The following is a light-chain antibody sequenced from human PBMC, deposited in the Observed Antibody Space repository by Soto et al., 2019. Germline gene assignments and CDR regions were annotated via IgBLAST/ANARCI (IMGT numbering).Light chain of an antibody. J-gene: IGKJ5*01. CDR2: AAS. CDR1: QSIRRY. Sequence: DIPMTQSPSSLSASVGDRVTITCRASQSIRRYLNWYQQKAGKAPKLLIYAASTLQSGVPSRFSGSGSGTDFTLTISSPQPEDVATYYCQQSFRTPLITFGQGTRLDIK. V-gene: IGKV1-39*01. CDR3: QQSFRTPLIT.